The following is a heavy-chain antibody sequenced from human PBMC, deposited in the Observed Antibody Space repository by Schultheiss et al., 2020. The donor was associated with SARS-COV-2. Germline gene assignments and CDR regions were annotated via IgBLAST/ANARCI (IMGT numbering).Heavy chain of an antibody. Sequence: GGSLRLSCAASGFTVSSNYMSWVRQAPGKGLEWVSAISGSGGSTYYADSVKGRFTISRDNSKNTLYLQMNSLRAEDTAVYYCARAGQLGYGMDVWGQGTTVTVAS. J-gene: IGHJ6*02. CDR1: GFTVSSNY. V-gene: IGHV3-23*01. CDR3: ARAGQLGYGMDV. D-gene: IGHD5-24*01. CDR2: ISGSGGST.